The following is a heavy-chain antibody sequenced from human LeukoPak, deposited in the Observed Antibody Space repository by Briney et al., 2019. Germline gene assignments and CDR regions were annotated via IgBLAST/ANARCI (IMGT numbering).Heavy chain of an antibody. CDR3: AKAPIRQKYSNAEYYFDY. D-gene: IGHD2/OR15-2a*01. Sequence: PGGSLRLSCAASGFTFSTYGMYWVRQAPGQGLEWVAVISKDGNSKYYADSVKGRFTISRDNSRNTLYLQMNSLRAEDTAVYYCAKAPIRQKYSNAEYYFDYWGQGTLVTVSS. V-gene: IGHV3-30*18. CDR2: ISKDGNSK. CDR1: GFTFSTYG. J-gene: IGHJ4*02.